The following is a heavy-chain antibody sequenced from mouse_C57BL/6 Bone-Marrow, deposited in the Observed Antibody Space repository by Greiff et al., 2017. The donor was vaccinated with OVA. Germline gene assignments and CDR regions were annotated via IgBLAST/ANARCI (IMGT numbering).Heavy chain of an antibody. Sequence: VQLQQSGAELVRPGASVTLSCKASGYTFTDYEMHWVKQTPVHGLEWIGTIDPETGGTAYNQKFKGKAILTADKSSSTAYMQLLSLTSEDTAVYYSTRSDNDYWGKGTTLTVSS. CDR1: GYTFTDYE. J-gene: IGHJ2*01. CDR2: IDPETGGT. D-gene: IGHD1-3*01. CDR3: TRSDNDY. V-gene: IGHV1-15*01.